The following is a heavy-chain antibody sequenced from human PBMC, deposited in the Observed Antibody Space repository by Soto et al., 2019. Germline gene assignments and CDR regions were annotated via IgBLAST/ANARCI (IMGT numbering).Heavy chain of an antibody. D-gene: IGHD3-3*01. V-gene: IGHV4-30-4*01. J-gene: IGHJ5*02. CDR1: GGSTSSDNY. CDR2: IYYSGNT. CDR3: AREGGPRVWSGYYRGIDP. Sequence: TLSLTCTVSGGSTSSDNYWSWIRQPPGKGLEWIGHIYYSGNTDYNPSLKSRLAISIDTSKNQFSLKLSSVTAADTAVYFCAREGGPRVWSGYYRGIDPWGQGTLVTVSS.